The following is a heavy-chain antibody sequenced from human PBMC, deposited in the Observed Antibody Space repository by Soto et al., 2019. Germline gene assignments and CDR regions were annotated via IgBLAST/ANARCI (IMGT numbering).Heavy chain of an antibody. CDR3: ATVLRGHNDYDGY. CDR2: ISGNSGDT. J-gene: IGHJ4*02. CDR1: GVSFNDYY. D-gene: IGHD2-8*01. V-gene: IGHV3-11*05. Sequence: QVQLVGSGGGLAKPGASLRLSCAASGVSFNDYYMRWIRQAPGKGLEWISYISGNSGDTNYADSVKGRFTISRDNAQKSLSLQMNSLRAEGPAVYYCATVLRGHNDYDGYWGQGTLVTVSS.